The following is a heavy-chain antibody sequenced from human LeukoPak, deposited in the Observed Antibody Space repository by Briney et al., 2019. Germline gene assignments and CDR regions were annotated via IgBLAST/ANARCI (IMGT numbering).Heavy chain of an antibody. CDR1: GFTFSSYS. CDR3: ARDFWSGYWDDSDY. CDR2: ISSSSSYI. Sequence: GGSLRLSCAASGFTFSSYSMNWVRQAPGKGLEWVSSISSSSSYIYYADSVKGRFTISRDNAKNSLYLQMNSLRAEDTAVYYCARDFWSGYWDDSDYWGQGTLVTVSS. V-gene: IGHV3-21*01. D-gene: IGHD3-3*01. J-gene: IGHJ4*02.